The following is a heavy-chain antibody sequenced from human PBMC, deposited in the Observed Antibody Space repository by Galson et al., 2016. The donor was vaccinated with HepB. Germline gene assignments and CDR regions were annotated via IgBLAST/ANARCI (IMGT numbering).Heavy chain of an antibody. J-gene: IGHJ6*02. CDR2: IYHSGST. CDR3: ARREGTTFFSYYGMDV. CDR1: GGSIRGSNW. Sequence: ETLSLTCAVSGGSIRGSNWWTWVRQPPGKGLEWIGEIYHSGSTNYNPSLKSRVTISVDKSKNQFSLKLTSVTAADTAVYYCARREGTTFFSYYGMDVWGQGTTVTVSS. D-gene: IGHD1-7*01. V-gene: IGHV4-4*02.